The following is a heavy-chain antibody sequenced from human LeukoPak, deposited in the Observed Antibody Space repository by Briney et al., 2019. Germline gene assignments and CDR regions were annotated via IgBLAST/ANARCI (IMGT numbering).Heavy chain of an antibody. Sequence: GGSLRLSCAASGFTFSSYWMSWVRQAPGKGLEWVANIKQDGNEEYYLDSVKGRFTISRDNAKNSLYLQMNSLRDEDTAVYYCGRDRIAERGTGWRVDYWAQGTLVTVSS. CDR1: GFTFSSYW. CDR3: GRDRIAERGTGWRVDY. CDR2: IKQDGNEE. V-gene: IGHV3-7*01. D-gene: IGHD6-13*01. J-gene: IGHJ4*02.